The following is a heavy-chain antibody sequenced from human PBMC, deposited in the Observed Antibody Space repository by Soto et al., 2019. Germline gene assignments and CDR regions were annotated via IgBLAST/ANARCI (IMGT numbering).Heavy chain of an antibody. Sequence: QVQLVQSGAEVKKPGASVKLSCKASGGTFSSYAISWVRQAPGQGLEWMGGIIPIFGTVNYEQKFQGRVTITADESTSTAYMELSSLRSEDTAVYYCARGYYDSSGYSYWGQGTLVTVSS. J-gene: IGHJ4*02. CDR1: GGTFSSYA. CDR2: IIPIFGTV. D-gene: IGHD3-22*01. V-gene: IGHV1-69*01. CDR3: ARGYYDSSGYSY.